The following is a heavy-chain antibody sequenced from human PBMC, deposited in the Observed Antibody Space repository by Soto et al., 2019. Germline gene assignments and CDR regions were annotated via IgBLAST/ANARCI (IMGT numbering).Heavy chain of an antibody. CDR1: GGTFSSNA. D-gene: IGHD1-26*01. CDR3: ARFHSGSYFPSEY. CDR2: IIPIFGTA. Sequence: SANVSCKASGGTFSSNAISCVRQAPGQGLEWMGGIIPIFGTANYAQKFQGRVTITADESTSTAYMELSSLRSEDTAVYYCARFHSGSYFPSEYWGKGNMVNVSS. V-gene: IGHV1-69*13. J-gene: IGHJ4*02.